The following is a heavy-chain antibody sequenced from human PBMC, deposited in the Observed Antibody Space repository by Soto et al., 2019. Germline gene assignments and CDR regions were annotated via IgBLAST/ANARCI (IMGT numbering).Heavy chain of an antibody. Sequence: EVQLVESGGGLVQPGGSLRLSCAASGFTFSSYWMHWVRQAPGKGLLWVSRINSDGSSTSYADSVKGRFTISRDNAKNTLYRRMNSLRAEDTAVYYCARGEDYGGNSGPFDYWGQGTLVTVSS. CDR2: INSDGSST. J-gene: IGHJ4*02. D-gene: IGHD2-21*02. V-gene: IGHV3-74*01. CDR1: GFTFSSYW. CDR3: ARGEDYGGNSGPFDY.